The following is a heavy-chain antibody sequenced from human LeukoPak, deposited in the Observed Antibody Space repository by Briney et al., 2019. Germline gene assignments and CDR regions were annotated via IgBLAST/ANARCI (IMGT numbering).Heavy chain of an antibody. D-gene: IGHD2-2*01. CDR3: ARVSFCSTGSCYRYMDL. Sequence: PGGSLRLSCGGSGFTFSEYGVNWVRQAPGKGREGVSYITSGVNIYYADSVKGRFTISRDNAKKSTYLQMNSLRAEDTAVYYCARVSFCSTGSCYRYMDLWGKGTTVTVSS. CDR2: ITSGVNI. CDR1: GFTFSEYG. J-gene: IGHJ6*03. V-gene: IGHV3-69-1*01.